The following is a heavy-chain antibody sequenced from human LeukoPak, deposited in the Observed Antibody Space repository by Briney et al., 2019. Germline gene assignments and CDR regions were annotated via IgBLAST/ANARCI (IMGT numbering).Heavy chain of an antibody. CDR1: GYTFTDYY. D-gene: IGHD6-19*01. V-gene: IGHV1-2*02. CDR3: ARRGSSGWYDNVSNWYFDL. CDR2: ISPNSGGS. Sequence: PGASVKVSCKASGYTFTDYYIHWVRQAPGQGLEWVGWISPNSGGSNFAQKFQGRVTMTRNTSISTAYMELSRLRSDDTAVYYCARRGSSGWYDNVSNWYFDLWGRGTLVTVSS. J-gene: IGHJ2*01.